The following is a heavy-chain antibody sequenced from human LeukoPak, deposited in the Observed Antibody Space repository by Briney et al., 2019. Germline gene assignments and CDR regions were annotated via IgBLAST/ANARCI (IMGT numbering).Heavy chain of an antibody. CDR1: GFTFSSYS. CDR3: AREGSDFWSGYSKGYFDY. V-gene: IGHV3-48*01. J-gene: IGHJ4*02. CDR2: IGSSVSTR. Sequence: GGSLRLSCAVSGFTFSSYSMNWVRRAPGEGLEWVSYIGSSVSTRYYADSVKGRFTISRDNGKHSLYLQMNSLRAEDTAVYYCAREGSDFWSGYSKGYFDYWGQGTLVTVSS. D-gene: IGHD3-3*01.